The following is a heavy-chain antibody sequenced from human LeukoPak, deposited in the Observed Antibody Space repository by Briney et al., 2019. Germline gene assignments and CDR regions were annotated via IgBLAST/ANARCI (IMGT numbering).Heavy chain of an antibody. V-gene: IGHV4-39*07. CDR3: AREGYGGYGGYPSSYYYYMDV. D-gene: IGHD5-12*01. CDR1: GGSITSSSYY. CDR2: IYYSGST. J-gene: IGHJ6*03. Sequence: SETLSLTCTVSGGSITSSSYYWGWIRQPPGNGLEWIGSIYYSGSTYYNPSLKSRVTISVDTSKNQFSLKLSSVTAADTAVYYCAREGYGGYGGYPSSYYYYMDVWGKGTTVTVSS.